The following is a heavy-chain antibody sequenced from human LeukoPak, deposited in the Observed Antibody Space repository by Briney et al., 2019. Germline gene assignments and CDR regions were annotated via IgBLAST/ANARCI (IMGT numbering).Heavy chain of an antibody. CDR3: ARDRGGISGYDLDAAFDI. CDR1: GFTFSSYG. D-gene: IGHD5-12*01. CDR2: ISYDGSNK. J-gene: IGHJ3*02. V-gene: IGHV3-30*03. Sequence: QSGGSLRLSCAASGFTFSSYGMHWVRQAPGKGLEWVAVISYDGSNKYYADSVKGRFTISRDNSKNTLYLQMNSLRAEDTAVYYCARDRGGISGYDLDAAFDIWGQGTMVTVSS.